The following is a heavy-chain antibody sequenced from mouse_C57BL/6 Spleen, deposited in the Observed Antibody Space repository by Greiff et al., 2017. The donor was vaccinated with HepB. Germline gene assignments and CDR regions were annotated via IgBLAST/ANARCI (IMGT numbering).Heavy chain of an antibody. V-gene: IGHV1-82*01. D-gene: IGHD1-1*01. CDR2: IYPGDGDT. CDR1: GYAFSSSW. Sequence: QVQLQQSGPELVKPGASVKISCKASGYAFSSSWMNWVKQRPGKGLEWIGRIYPGDGDTNYNGKFKGKATLTADKSSSTAYMQLSSLTSEDSAVYFCARWGITTVVAKDFDYWGQGTTLTVSS. CDR3: ARWGITTVVAKDFDY. J-gene: IGHJ2*01.